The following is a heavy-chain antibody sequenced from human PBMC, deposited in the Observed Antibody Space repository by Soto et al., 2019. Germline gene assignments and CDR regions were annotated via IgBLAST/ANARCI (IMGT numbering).Heavy chain of an antibody. V-gene: IGHV3-23*01. CDR2: ISPSGDNT. D-gene: IGHD5-12*01. J-gene: IGHJ4*02. CDR3: AKGSDIVTTGRYFSY. CDR1: GFTFSTYG. Sequence: GSLRLSCAASGFTFSTYGMSWVRQAPGKGLEWVSAISPSGDNTYYAGSVKGRFTMSRDNSKNTLYLQMNSLRAEDTAVYYCAKGSDIVTTGRYFSYWGQGTLVTVSS.